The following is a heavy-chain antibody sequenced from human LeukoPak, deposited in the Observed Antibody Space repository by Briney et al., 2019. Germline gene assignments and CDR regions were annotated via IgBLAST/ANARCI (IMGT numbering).Heavy chain of an antibody. CDR3: ARDSVPFGVVAYYFDY. J-gene: IGHJ4*02. Sequence: SETLSLTCTVSGYSISSGYYWGWIRQPPGKGLEWLGSIYHSGSTYYNPSLKSRVTISVDTSKNQFSLKLSSVTAADTAVYYCARDSVPFGVVAYYFDYWGPGTLVTVSS. CDR1: GYSISSGYY. V-gene: IGHV4-38-2*02. CDR2: IYHSGST. D-gene: IGHD3-3*01.